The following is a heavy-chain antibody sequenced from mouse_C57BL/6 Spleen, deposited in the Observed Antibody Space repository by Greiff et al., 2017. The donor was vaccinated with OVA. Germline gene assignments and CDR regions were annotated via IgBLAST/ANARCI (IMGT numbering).Heavy chain of an antibody. Sequence: QVQLQQPGAELVKPGASVKLSCKASGYTFTSYWMHWVKQRPGQGLEWIGMIHPNSGSTNYNEKFKSKATLTVDKSSSKAYMQLSSLTSEDSAVYYCARRTTVVDWYFDVWGTGTTVTVSS. V-gene: IGHV1-64*01. CDR2: IHPNSGST. D-gene: IGHD1-1*01. J-gene: IGHJ1*03. CDR3: ARRTTVVDWYFDV. CDR1: GYTFTSYW.